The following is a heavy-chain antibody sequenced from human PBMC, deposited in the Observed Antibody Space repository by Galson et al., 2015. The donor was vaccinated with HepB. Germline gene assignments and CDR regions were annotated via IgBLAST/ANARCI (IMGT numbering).Heavy chain of an antibody. CDR3: AREWWQLKASYHYGMDV. D-gene: IGHD2-15*01. J-gene: IGHJ6*02. V-gene: IGHV3-21*06. CDR1: GFTFRNYG. CDR2: ISSSSSDI. Sequence: SLRLSCAASGFTFRNYGMNWVRQTPGKGLEWVSYISSSSSDIYYADSVKGRFTISRDNGKNSLLLQMNSLRAEDTAVYYCAREWWQLKASYHYGMDVWGHGTKATVSS.